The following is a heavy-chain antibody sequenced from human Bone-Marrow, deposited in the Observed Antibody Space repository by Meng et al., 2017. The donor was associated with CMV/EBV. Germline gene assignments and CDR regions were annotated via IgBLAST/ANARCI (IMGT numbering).Heavy chain of an antibody. CDR1: GYTFASYG. CDR2: ISAYNGNT. CDR3: ARGRVGATEKSFDY. J-gene: IGHJ4*02. V-gene: IGHV1-18*01. D-gene: IGHD1-26*01. Sequence: ASVKVSCKASGYTFASYGITWVRQAPGQGLEWMGWISAYNGNTNYAQKLQGRVTMTTDTSTSTAYMELRSLRSDDTAVYYCARGRVGATEKSFDYWGQGTLVTVSS.